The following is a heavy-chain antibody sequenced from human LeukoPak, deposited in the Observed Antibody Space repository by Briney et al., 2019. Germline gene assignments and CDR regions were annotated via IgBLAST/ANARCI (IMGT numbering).Heavy chain of an antibody. J-gene: IGHJ4*02. D-gene: IGHD4-17*01. CDR1: GFTFSSYE. Sequence: GGSLRLSCAASGFTFSSYEMNWVRQAPGKGLEWVSYISSSGSTIYYADSVKGRFTISRDNAKNSLYLQMNSLRAEDTAVYYCAREGDYWTYYFDYWGQGTLVTVSS. CDR3: AREGDYWTYYFDY. V-gene: IGHV3-48*03. CDR2: ISSSGSTI.